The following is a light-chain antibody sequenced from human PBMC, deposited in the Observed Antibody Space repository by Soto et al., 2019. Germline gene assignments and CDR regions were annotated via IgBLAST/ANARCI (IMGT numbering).Light chain of an antibody. CDR3: SSYTASGTPV. CDR2: EVS. J-gene: IGLJ3*02. CDR1: SSDVGGYNY. Sequence: QSALTQPASVSGSPGQSITISCTGTSSDVGGYNYLSWYQQHPGKAPKVMIYEVSNRPSGVSNRFSGSKSGNTASLTISGLQVEDEAEYFCSSYTASGTPVFGGGTKLTVL. V-gene: IGLV2-14*01.